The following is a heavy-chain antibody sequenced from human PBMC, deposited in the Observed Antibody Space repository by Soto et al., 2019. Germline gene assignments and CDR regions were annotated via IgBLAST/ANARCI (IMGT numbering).Heavy chain of an antibody. CDR3: ARASGESYPGSRVFDS. V-gene: IGHV5-51*01. D-gene: IGHD3-10*01. CDR1: GYSFTSYW. J-gene: IGHJ4*02. Sequence: GESLKISCNGSGYSFTSYWIGWVRQMPGKGLEWMGIIYPGDSDTRYSPSFQGQVTISADKSISTAYLQMNSLRAEDTAIYYCARASGESYPGSRVFDSWGQGTRVTVSS. CDR2: IYPGDSDT.